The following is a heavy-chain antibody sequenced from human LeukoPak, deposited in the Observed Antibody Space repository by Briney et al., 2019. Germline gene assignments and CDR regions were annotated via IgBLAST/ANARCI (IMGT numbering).Heavy chain of an antibody. D-gene: IGHD3-10*01. Sequence: GASVKVSCKASGGTFSSYAISWVRQAPGQGLEWMGGIIPIFGTTNYAQKFQGRVTITADEPTSTAYMELSSLRSEDTAVYYCARAVMGGGSYYRIYYFDYWGQGTLVTVSS. CDR1: GGTFSSYA. V-gene: IGHV1-69*13. CDR3: ARAVMGGGSYYRIYYFDY. J-gene: IGHJ4*02. CDR2: IIPIFGTT.